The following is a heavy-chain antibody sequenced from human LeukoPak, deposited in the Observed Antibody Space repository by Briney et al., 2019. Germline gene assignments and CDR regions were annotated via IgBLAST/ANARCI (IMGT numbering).Heavy chain of an antibody. Sequence: GGSLRLSCAASGFTFYDYAMHWVRQAPGKGLEWVSGISWNSGSIGYADSVKGRFTISRDNAKNSLYLQMNSLRAEDTALYYCAKDILRSVDTMILDVWGKGTTVTVSS. J-gene: IGHJ6*04. V-gene: IGHV3-9*01. CDR3: AKDILRSVDTMILDV. CDR2: ISWNSGSI. D-gene: IGHD3-22*01. CDR1: GFTFYDYA.